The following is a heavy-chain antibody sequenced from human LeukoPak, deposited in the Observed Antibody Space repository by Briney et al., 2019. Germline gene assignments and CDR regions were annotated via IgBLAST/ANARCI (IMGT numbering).Heavy chain of an antibody. CDR3: ARGRGGSPKRGYYFDY. J-gene: IGHJ4*02. CDR1: GYTFTTYA. D-gene: IGHD3-16*01. Sequence: ASVKVSCKASGYTFTTYAINWVRQAPGQGLEWMGWINTNTGNPTYAQGFTGPFVFSLDTSVSTAYLQISSLKAEDTAVYYCARGRGGSPKRGYYFDYWGQGTLVTVSS. V-gene: IGHV7-4-1*02. CDR2: INTNTGNP.